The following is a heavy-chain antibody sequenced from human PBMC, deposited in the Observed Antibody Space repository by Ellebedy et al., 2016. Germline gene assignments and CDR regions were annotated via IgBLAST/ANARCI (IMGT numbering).Heavy chain of an antibody. Sequence: GESLKISCAASGFIFGSYAMTWVRQAPGKGLEWVANTDTQGTEKHYVDSVKGRFTISRDNAKNSLFLQMNSLRIEDTAVYFCVRDYWGPAGPWGQGTMVIVSS. CDR1: GFIFGSYA. D-gene: IGHD7-27*01. V-gene: IGHV3-7*03. J-gene: IGHJ5*02. CDR3: VRDYWGPAGP. CDR2: TDTQGTEK.